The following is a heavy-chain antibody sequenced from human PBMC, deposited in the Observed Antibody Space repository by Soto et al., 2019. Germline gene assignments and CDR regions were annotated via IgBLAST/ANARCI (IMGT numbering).Heavy chain of an antibody. V-gene: IGHV1-8*01. D-gene: IGHD3-22*01. CDR1: AYTFTSYD. CDR3: ARGGYYDSSGSRNYHYYGMDV. J-gene: IGHJ6*02. CDR2: MNPYNGNT. Sequence: GASVKVSCKAAAYTFTSYDINWVRQATGQDFEWMGWMNPYNGNTAYAQKLQGRVTMTRDTSTSTAYMELRSLRSDDTAVYYCARGGYYDSSGSRNYHYYGMDVWGQGTTVTVSS.